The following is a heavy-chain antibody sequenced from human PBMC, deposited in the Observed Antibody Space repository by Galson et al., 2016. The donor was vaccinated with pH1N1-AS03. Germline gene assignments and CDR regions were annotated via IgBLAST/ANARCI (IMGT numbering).Heavy chain of an antibody. J-gene: IGHJ4*02. CDR1: GYSFPSHW. Sequence: QSGAEVKKPGESLKISCKGSGYSFPSHWIAWVRQMPGKGLEWMGIIYPSDSDTRYNSSFQGQVTISADDSISTAYLQWNSLKASDTAIYYCARWSNDYGSYWGQGTLVTVSS. CDR3: ARWSNDYGSY. CDR2: IYPSDSDT. D-gene: IGHD4-17*01. V-gene: IGHV5-51*01.